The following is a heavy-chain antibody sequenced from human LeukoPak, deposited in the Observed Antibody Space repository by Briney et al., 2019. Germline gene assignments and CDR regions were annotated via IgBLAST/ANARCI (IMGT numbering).Heavy chain of an antibody. D-gene: IGHD3-16*01. CDR2: ISWNSGSI. Sequence: GGSLRLSCAASGFTFDDYGMHWVRQAPGKGLEWVSGISWNSGSISYADSVEGRFTISRDNAKNSLYLQMNSLRAEDTALYYCAKAPRGNDDYFDYWGQGTLVTVSS. V-gene: IGHV3-9*01. CDR3: AKAPRGNDDYFDY. CDR1: GFTFDDYG. J-gene: IGHJ4*02.